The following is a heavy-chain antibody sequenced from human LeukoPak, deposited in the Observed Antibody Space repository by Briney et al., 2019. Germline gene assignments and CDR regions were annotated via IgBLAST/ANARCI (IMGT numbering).Heavy chain of an antibody. J-gene: IGHJ4*02. V-gene: IGHV3-23*01. CDR2: ITGNGGGT. Sequence: PGGSLRLSCAASGFTFSDYAMSWVRQAPGKGLEWVSSITGNGGGTYYADSVKGRFSISRDNSRNALFLQVTSLRAEDTAVFYCAKLTADTMVRGVTADYWGQGTLVTVSS. CDR3: AKLTADTMVRGVTADY. D-gene: IGHD3-10*01. CDR1: GFTFSDYA.